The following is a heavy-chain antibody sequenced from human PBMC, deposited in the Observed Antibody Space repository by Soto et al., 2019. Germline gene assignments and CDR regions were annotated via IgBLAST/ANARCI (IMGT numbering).Heavy chain of an antibody. Sequence: QVQLVESGGGVVQPGRSLRLSCAASGFTFSSYGMHWVRQAPGKGLEWVAVISYDGSNKNYADSVKGRFTISRDNSKNTLYVQMNSLRPEDTAVYYCVKDQDSSHRNWGQGTLVTFSS. J-gene: IGHJ4*02. CDR3: VKDQDSSHRN. CDR2: ISYDGSNK. V-gene: IGHV3-30*18. CDR1: GFTFSSYG. D-gene: IGHD6-13*01.